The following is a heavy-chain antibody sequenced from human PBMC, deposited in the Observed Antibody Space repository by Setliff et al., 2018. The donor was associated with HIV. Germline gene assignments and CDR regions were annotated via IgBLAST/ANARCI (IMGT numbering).Heavy chain of an antibody. V-gene: IGHV1-8*02. J-gene: IGHJ6*02. CDR3: ARGELSSMDV. D-gene: IGHD3-10*01. CDR1: GGNFNNYA. Sequence: ASVKVSCKASGGNFNNYAITWVRQAPGQGLEWMGWMNPNSGNTGYAQKFQGRVTMTRNTSISTAYMELSSLRSEDTAVYYCARGELSSMDVWGQGTTVTVSS. CDR2: MNPNSGNT.